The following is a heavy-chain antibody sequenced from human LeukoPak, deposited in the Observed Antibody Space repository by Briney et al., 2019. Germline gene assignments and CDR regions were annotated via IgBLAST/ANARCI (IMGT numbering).Heavy chain of an antibody. J-gene: IGHJ5*01. CDR3: ARAPYSSSWYYFWFDS. D-gene: IGHD6-13*01. CDR2: INAGNGNT. Sequence: ASVKVSCKASGGTFSSYAISWVRQAPGQRLEWIGWINAGNGNTKYSQKFQGRVTITRDTSASTVYMELSSLRSEDTAVYYCARAPYSSSWYYFWFDSWGQGTLVTVSS. V-gene: IGHV1-3*01. CDR1: GGTFSSYA.